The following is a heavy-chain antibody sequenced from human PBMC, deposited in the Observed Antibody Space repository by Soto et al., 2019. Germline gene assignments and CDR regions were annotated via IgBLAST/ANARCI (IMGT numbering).Heavy chain of an antibody. CDR2: MYYSGST. J-gene: IGHJ3*02. CDR3: ARDFFSGGVFDI. D-gene: IGHD2-8*01. CDR1: GGSISSYY. V-gene: IGHV4-59*01. Sequence: NPSETLSLTCTISGGSISSYYWSWIRQPPGKGLEWIGYMYYSGSTNYNPSLKSRVTISVDTSKNQFSLKLSSVTAADTAVYYCARDFFSGGVFDIWGQGTMVTV.